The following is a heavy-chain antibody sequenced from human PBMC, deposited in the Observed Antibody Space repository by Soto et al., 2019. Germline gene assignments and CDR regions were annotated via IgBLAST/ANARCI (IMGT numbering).Heavy chain of an antibody. V-gene: IGHV4-59*01. J-gene: IGHJ6*03. CDR1: GGSISSYY. D-gene: IGHD2-2*01. CDR2: IYYSGST. CDR3: ASVVVVPAAGGPGYYYYMDV. Sequence: SETLSLTCTVSGGSISSYYWSWIRQPPGKGLEWIGYIYYSGSTNYNPSLKSRVTISVDTSKNQFSLKLSSVTAADTALYFCASVVVVPAAGGPGYYYYMDVWGKGTTVTVSS.